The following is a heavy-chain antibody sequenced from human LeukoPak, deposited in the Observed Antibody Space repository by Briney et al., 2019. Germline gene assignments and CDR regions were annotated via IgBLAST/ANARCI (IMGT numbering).Heavy chain of an antibody. Sequence: ETLSLTCTQPLYSLSRGIYWAWFGKPPGKGLKGIATFRHIGRAYYNPSLKSRATISVGKSKNQFSVKLSSVTAADTAVYYCARMQSIPGAAFSWGKGTMVTVSS. CDR3: ARMQSIPGAAFS. D-gene: IGHD1-26*01. J-gene: IGHJ3*01. CDR2: FRHIGRA. CDR1: LYSLSRGIY. V-gene: IGHV4-38-2*02.